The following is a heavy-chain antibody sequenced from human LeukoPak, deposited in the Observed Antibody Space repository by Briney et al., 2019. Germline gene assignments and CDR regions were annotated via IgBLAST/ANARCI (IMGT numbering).Heavy chain of an antibody. CDR3: ARDIGAGGFDY. CDR2: IYTSGST. J-gene: IGHJ4*02. Sequence: SETLSLTCTVSGGSISSGSYYWSWIRQPAGKGLEWIGRIYTSGSTNYNPSLKSRVTMSVDTSKNQFSLKLSSVTAADTAVYYCARDIGAGGFDYWGQGTLVTVSS. V-gene: IGHV4-61*02. CDR1: GGSISSGSYY. D-gene: IGHD1-26*01.